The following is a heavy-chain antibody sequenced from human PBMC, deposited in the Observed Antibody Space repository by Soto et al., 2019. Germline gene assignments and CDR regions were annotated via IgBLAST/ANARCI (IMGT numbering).Heavy chain of an antibody. CDR1: GSTFSNYW. D-gene: IGHD6-13*01. V-gene: IGHV3-7*04. Sequence: GGSLRLSCAASGSTFSNYWMSWVRQAPGKGLEWVANIKKDGSEEYYVDSVKGRFTISRDNAKNSLYLQMNSLRAEDTAIYYCATDYSTSWYFPFDYWGQGTLVTVSS. CDR2: IKKDGSEE. CDR3: ATDYSTSWYFPFDY. J-gene: IGHJ4*02.